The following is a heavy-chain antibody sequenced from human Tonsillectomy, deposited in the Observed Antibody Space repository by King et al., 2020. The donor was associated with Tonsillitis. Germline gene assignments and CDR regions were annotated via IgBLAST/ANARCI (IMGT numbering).Heavy chain of an antibody. D-gene: IGHD2-2*01. CDR3: ASQFCTTTSCHVDY. Sequence: VQLVESGAEVRKPGASVKVSCTVSGYTFIDYYIHWVRQAPGQGLEWIGWINPKTGVTNSAQRFQGRVTLTRDSSISTAYMQLTSLRSDDTALYYGASQFCTTTSCHVDYWGQGTLVTVSS. CDR2: INPKTGVT. J-gene: IGHJ4*02. V-gene: IGHV1-2*02. CDR1: GYTFIDYY.